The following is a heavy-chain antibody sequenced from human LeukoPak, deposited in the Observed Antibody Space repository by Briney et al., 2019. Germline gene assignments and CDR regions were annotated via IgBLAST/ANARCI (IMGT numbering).Heavy chain of an antibody. CDR2: MNPNSGNT. CDR1: GYTFTSYD. D-gene: IGHD1-1*01. V-gene: IGHV1-8*01. Sequence: ASVKVFCKASGYTFTSYDINWVRQATGQGLEWMGWMNPNSGNTGYAQKFQGRVTMTRNTSISTAYMELSSLRSEDTAVYYCATRDPNWNYFDYWGQGTLVIVSS. CDR3: ATRDPNWNYFDY. J-gene: IGHJ4*02.